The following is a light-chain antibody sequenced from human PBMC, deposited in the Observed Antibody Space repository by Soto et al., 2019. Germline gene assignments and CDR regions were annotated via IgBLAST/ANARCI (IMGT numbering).Light chain of an antibody. V-gene: IGLV2-14*01. CDR1: NSDVGGYNY. CDR2: EVS. CDR3: SSYTSISTLYV. J-gene: IGLJ1*01. Sequence: QSALAQPASVSGSPGQSITISCTGTNSDVGGYNYVSWYQQHPGKAPELMIYEVSHRPSGVSNRFSGSKSDNTAPLTTSGLQAEDEADYYCSSYTSISTLYVFGTGTKVTVL.